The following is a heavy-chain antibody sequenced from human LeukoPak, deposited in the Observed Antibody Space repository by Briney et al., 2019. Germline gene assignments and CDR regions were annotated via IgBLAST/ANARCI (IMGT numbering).Heavy chain of an antibody. J-gene: IGHJ5*02. D-gene: IGHD3-16*01. CDR2: ITTSDGNT. V-gene: IGHV3-23*01. Sequence: TGGSLRLSCAASGFTFSSYTMSWVRQAPGKGLEWVSTITTSDGNTYCADSVKGRFTVSRDNSKNTLFLQMDSLRAEDTAVYYCAKGGGLWVSAPLGDPWGRGTLVPLSP. CDR1: GFTFSSYT. CDR3: AKGGGLWVSAPLGDP.